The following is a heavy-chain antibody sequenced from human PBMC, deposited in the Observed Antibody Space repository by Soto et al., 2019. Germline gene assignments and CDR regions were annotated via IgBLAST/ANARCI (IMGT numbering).Heavy chain of an antibody. CDR3: AKDRPYSGYDEDAFDI. J-gene: IGHJ3*02. Sequence: GGSLRLSCAASGFTFSSYAMSWVRQAPGKGLEWVSAISGSGGSTYYADSVKGRFTISRDNSKNTLYLQMNSLRAEDTAVYYCAKDRPYSGYDEDAFDIWGQGTMVTVSS. V-gene: IGHV3-23*01. D-gene: IGHD5-12*01. CDR2: ISGSGGST. CDR1: GFTFSSYA.